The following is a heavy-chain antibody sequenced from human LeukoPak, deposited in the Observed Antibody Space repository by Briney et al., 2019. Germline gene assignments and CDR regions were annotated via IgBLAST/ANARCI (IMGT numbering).Heavy chain of an antibody. D-gene: IGHD3-16*02. V-gene: IGHV3-30*18. CDR3: AKDLDPSIYDYVWGSYRSIHAFDI. J-gene: IGHJ3*02. CDR2: ISYDGSNE. CDR1: GFTFSSYG. Sequence: GRSLRLSCAASGFTFSSYGMHWVRQAPGKGLEWVAVISYDGSNEYYADSVKGRFTISRDNSKNTLYLQMNSLRAEDTAVYYCAKDLDPSIYDYVWGSYRSIHAFDIWGQGTMVTVSS.